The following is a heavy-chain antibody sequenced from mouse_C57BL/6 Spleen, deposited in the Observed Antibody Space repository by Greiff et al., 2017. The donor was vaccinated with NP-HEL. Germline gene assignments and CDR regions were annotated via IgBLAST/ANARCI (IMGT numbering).Heavy chain of an antibody. J-gene: IGHJ2*01. CDR3: VREDYYGSSYGGYFDY. Sequence: EVQLVESGGGLVQPKGSLKLSCAASGFSFNTYAMNWVRQAPGKGLEWVARIRSKSNNYATYYADSVKDRFTISRDDSESMLYLQMNNVKTEDTAMYYCVREDYYGSSYGGYFDYWGQGTTLTVSS. CDR2: IRSKSNNYAT. CDR1: GFSFNTYA. V-gene: IGHV10-1*01. D-gene: IGHD1-1*01.